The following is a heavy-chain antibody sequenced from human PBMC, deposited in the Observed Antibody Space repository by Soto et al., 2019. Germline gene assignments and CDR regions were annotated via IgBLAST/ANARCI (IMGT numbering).Heavy chain of an antibody. CDR1: GGTFSSYA. V-gene: IGHV1-69*12. CDR2: IIPIFGTA. CDR3: ARDGGPHYYGSGINY. J-gene: IGHJ4*02. D-gene: IGHD3-10*01. Sequence: QVQLVQSGAEVKKPGSSVKVSCKASGGTFSSYAISWVRQAPGQGLEWMGGIIPIFGTANYAQKFQGRVTIXXDXSXXTAYMELSSLRSEDTAVYYCARDGGPHYYGSGINYWGQGTLVTVSS.